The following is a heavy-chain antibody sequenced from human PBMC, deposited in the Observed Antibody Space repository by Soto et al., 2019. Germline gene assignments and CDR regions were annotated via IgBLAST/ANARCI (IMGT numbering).Heavy chain of an antibody. J-gene: IGHJ4*02. V-gene: IGHV4-34*01. D-gene: IGHD6-19*01. CDR3: ASVTSSGWIDY. CDR1: GGSFSGYY. Sequence: SETLSLTCAVYGGSFSGYYWSWIRQPPGKGLEWIGEINHIGSTNYSPSLKSRVTISVDTSKNQFSLKLSSVTAADTAVYYCASVTSSGWIDYWGQGALVTVSS. CDR2: INHIGST.